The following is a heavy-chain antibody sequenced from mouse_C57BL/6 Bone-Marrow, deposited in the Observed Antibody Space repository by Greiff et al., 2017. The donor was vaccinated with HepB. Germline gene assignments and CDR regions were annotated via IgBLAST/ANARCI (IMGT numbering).Heavy chain of an antibody. J-gene: IGHJ3*01. CDR3: TTAYYSNYVSVLWFAY. CDR2: IDPENGDT. V-gene: IGHV14-4*01. D-gene: IGHD2-5*01. CDR1: GFTIRDSY. Sequence: EVQLQQSGAELVRPGASVKLSCTASGFTIRDSYMPWVRQRPEQGLEWIGWIDPENGDTEYASKVQGEATITADTSSNTAYLQLSSLTSDDTAVYYCTTAYYSNYVSVLWFAYWGQGTLVTVSA.